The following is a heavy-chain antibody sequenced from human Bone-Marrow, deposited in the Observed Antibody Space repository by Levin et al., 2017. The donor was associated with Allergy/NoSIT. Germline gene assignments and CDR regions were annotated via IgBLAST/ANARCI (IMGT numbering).Heavy chain of an antibody. CDR1: GFSFTKVW. CDR2: IKSETDGGTI. J-gene: IGHJ4*02. CDR3: TTEVWERGKRDDY. Sequence: GGSLRLSCAASGFSFTKVWMTWVRQAPGKGLEWVGRIKSETDGGTIDYAAPVKGRFTISRDDSRSTLYLQMNSLNTEDTAVYYCTTEVWERGKRDDYWGQGTLVTVSS. V-gene: IGHV3-15*01. D-gene: IGHD1-26*01.